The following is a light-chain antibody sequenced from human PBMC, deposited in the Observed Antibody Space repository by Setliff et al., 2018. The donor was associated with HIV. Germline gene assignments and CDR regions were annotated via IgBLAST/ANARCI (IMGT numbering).Light chain of an antibody. Sequence: QSALTQPASVSGSPGQSITISCAGTSSAVGGYNYVSWYQQHPGKAPKLMIYDVSNRPSGVSNRFSGSKSGHTASLTISGLQAEDEADYYCSSYTSSNTGVFGTGTKVTVL. CDR3: SSYTSSNTGV. V-gene: IGLV2-14*03. CDR1: SSAVGGYNY. J-gene: IGLJ1*01. CDR2: DVS.